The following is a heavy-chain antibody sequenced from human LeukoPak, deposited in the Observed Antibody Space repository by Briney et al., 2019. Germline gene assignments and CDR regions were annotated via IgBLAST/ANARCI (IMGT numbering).Heavy chain of an antibody. D-gene: IGHD6-19*01. CDR3: ARDTLGAVAGPVDY. Sequence: SETLSLTCTVSGGFVSSGSYYWSWIRQPPGKGLEWFGYIYYSGSTNYNPSLKSRVTISVDTSKNQFSLKLSSVTAADTAVYYCARDTLGAVAGPVDYWGQGTLVTVSS. CDR2: IYYSGST. J-gene: IGHJ4*02. CDR1: GGFVSSGSYY. V-gene: IGHV4-61*01.